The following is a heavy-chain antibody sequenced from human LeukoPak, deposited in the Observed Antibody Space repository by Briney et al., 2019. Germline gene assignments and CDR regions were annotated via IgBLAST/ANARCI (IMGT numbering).Heavy chain of an antibody. D-gene: IGHD3-16*02. V-gene: IGHV2-5*02. CDR3: AHLMITFGGVIRDDAFDV. CDR1: GSSLTTSGGD. CDR2: SFWDDDK. J-gene: IGHJ3*01. Sequence: SGPTQVNPLEILTHPCHFSGSSLTTSGGDGGWIRHPPGKALEWLAVSFWDDDKRYSPSLESRLSIFKDTSKNLVVLTKTNVDPVDPATYYCAHLMITFGGVIRDDAFDVWGQGTLVTVSS.